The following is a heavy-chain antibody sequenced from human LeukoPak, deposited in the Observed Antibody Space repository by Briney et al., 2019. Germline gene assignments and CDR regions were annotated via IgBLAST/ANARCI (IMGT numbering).Heavy chain of an antibody. CDR2: ISYDGSNK. Sequence: GGSLRLSCAASGFTFSSYAMHWVRQAPGKGPEWVAVISYDGSNKYYADSVKGRFTISRDNSKNTLYLQMNSLRAEDTAVYYCARDGYNNLFDYWGQGTLVTVSS. CDR1: GFTFSSYA. V-gene: IGHV3-30*04. CDR3: ARDGYNNLFDY. D-gene: IGHD5-24*01. J-gene: IGHJ4*02.